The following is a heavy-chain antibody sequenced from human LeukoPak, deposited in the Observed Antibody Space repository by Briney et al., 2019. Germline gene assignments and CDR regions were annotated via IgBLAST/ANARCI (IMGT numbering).Heavy chain of an antibody. D-gene: IGHD3-16*01. Sequence: GGSLRLSCAASGFTFSNYDMSWVRQAPGKGLEWVSAISGSGHSTYYADSAKGRFTISRDNSKNTLYLQMNSLRAEDTALYYCATGEYYFDFWGQGTLVTVSS. J-gene: IGHJ4*02. V-gene: IGHV3-23*01. CDR2: ISGSGHST. CDR3: ATGEYYFDF. CDR1: GFTFSNYD.